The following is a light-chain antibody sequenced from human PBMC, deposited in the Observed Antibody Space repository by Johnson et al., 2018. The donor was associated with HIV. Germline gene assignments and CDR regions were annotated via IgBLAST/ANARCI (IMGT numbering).Light chain of an antibody. CDR1: SSNIGNNY. Sequence: QSVLTQPPSVSAAPGQKVTISCSGSSSNIGNNYVSWYQQLPGTAPKLLIYENTKRPSGIPDRFSGSKYGTSVTLGITGLQTGDEADYYCGTWDSSLSAVFGTGTKVTVL. V-gene: IGLV1-51*02. J-gene: IGLJ1*01. CDR2: ENT. CDR3: GTWDSSLSAV.